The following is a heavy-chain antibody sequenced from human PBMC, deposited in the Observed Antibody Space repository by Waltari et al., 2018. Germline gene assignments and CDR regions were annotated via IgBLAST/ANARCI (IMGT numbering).Heavy chain of an antibody. Sequence: QVQLQQWGAGLLKSSETLSLTCAVYGGSFSGYYWTWIRQSPGKGLEWIGEVHDSGDTNYNPSLKSRVTLSVDTSKNQFSLKLNSVTAADTAVYYCARGCCSSTSLDYWGQGTLVTVSS. D-gene: IGHD2-2*01. J-gene: IGHJ4*02. CDR2: VHDSGDT. CDR1: GGSFSGYY. V-gene: IGHV4-34*02. CDR3: ARGCCSSTSLDY.